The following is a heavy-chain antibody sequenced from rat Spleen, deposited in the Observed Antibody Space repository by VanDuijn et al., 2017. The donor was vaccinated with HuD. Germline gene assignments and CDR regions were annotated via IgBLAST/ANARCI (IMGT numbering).Heavy chain of an antibody. Sequence: AVQLVESGGGLVQPGKSLKLSCSASGFTFSSYGMHWIRQAPGKGLDWVAYISSSSGTVYADAVKERFTISRDNAKNTLYLQLNSLKSEDTAIYYCARNGEGGFAYWGQGTLVTVSS. J-gene: IGHJ3*01. CDR1: GFTFSSYG. V-gene: IGHV5-62*01. CDR3: ARNGEGGFAY. D-gene: IGHD4-2*01. CDR2: ISSSSGT.